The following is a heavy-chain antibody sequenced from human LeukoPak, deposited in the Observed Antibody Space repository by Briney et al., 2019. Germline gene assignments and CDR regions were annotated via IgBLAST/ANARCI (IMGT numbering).Heavy chain of an antibody. CDR1: RFTFSSYW. D-gene: IGHD1-1*01. V-gene: IGHV3-7*01. Sequence: GGSLRLSCTASRFTFSSYWMNWVRQAPGKGLEWVANIKQDGSQKYYVDSVKGRFTISRDNAKNSLYLQMNSLRAEDTAVYYCARDVSGTGGKDYWGQGTLVTVSS. CDR2: IKQDGSQK. J-gene: IGHJ4*02. CDR3: ARDVSGTGGKDY.